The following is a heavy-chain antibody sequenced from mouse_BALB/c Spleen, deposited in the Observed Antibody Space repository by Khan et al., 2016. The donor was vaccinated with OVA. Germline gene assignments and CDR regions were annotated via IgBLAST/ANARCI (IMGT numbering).Heavy chain of an antibody. CDR2: IWGDGST. Sequence: QVQLKESGPGLVAPSQSLSITCTVSGFSFNGYGVNWVRQPPGKGLEWLVMIWGDGSTDYNSALKSRLSITKDNSKSHVFLKMNSLQTDDTARYNCARAYYANYREDIDYWGQGNSVTVSS. D-gene: IGHD2-10*01. CDR1: GFSFNGYG. V-gene: IGHV2-6-7*01. CDR3: ARAYYANYREDIDY. J-gene: IGHJ4*01.